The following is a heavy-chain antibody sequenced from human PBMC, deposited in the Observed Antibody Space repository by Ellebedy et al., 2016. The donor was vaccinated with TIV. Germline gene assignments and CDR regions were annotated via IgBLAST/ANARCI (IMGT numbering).Heavy chain of an antibody. CDR3: ARGGVGRYCTNGVCLQALDY. V-gene: IGHV1-3*01. J-gene: IGHJ4*02. D-gene: IGHD2-8*01. CDR1: GYTFTSYA. Sequence: ASVKVSCKASGYTFTSYAMHWVRQAPGQRLEWMGWINAGNGHTKYSQKFQGRVTITRDTSASTAYMELSSLRSEDTAVYYCARGGVGRYCTNGVCLQALDYWGQGTLVTVSS. CDR2: INAGNGHT.